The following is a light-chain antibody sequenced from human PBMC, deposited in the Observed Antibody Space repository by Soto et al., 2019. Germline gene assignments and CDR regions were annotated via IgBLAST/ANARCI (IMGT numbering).Light chain of an antibody. J-gene: IGLJ3*02. CDR2: EVS. Sequence: QPVLTQPASVSGSPGQSITISCTGTSSDVGGNNYVSWYQHHPGKAPKLMIYEVSTRPSGVSNRFSGSKSGNTAYLTISGLQAEDEADYYCSSYTSSSTPLVFGGGTKLTVL. CDR1: SSDVGGNNY. CDR3: SSYTSSSTPLV. V-gene: IGLV2-14*01.